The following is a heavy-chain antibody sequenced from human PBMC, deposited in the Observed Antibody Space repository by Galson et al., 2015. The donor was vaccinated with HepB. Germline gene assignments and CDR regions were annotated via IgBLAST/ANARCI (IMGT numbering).Heavy chain of an antibody. V-gene: IGHV3-23*01. CDR1: GFTFSRHA. CDR3: ASHTYYDFWSGFFRPFDY. J-gene: IGHJ4*02. CDR2: INSDGGGA. D-gene: IGHD3-3*01. Sequence: SLRLSCAASGFTFSRHAMNWVRQAPGKGLEWVSGINSDGGGAKHADSVKGRFTISRDNSKNTLYLQMNSLRAEDTAVYYCASHTYYDFWSGFFRPFDYWGQGTLVTVSS.